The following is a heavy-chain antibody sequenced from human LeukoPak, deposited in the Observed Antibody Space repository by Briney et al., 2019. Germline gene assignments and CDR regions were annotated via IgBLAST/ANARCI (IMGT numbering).Heavy chain of an antibody. D-gene: IGHD3-9*01. CDR3: ARDAYDILTGYYYYYYYYYMDV. CDR2: IYYSGST. J-gene: IGHJ6*03. CDR1: GASISSYY. Sequence: SETLSLTCTVSGASISSYYWSWIRQPPGKGLEWIGYIYYSGSTYYNPSLKSRVTISVDTSKNQFSLKLSSVTAADTAVYYCARDAYDILTGYYYYYYYYYMDVWGKGTTVTISS. V-gene: IGHV4-59*12.